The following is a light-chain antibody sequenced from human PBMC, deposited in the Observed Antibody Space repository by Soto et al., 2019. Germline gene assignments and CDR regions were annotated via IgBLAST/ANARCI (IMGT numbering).Light chain of an antibody. Sequence: QSALTQPASVSGSPGQSITISCTGTSNDVGGYDYVSWYQQYPGKAPKLMIYDVIHRPSGVSPRFSGSKSGNTASLTISGLQAEDEADYFCTSYATSSTYVFGTGTKLTVL. V-gene: IGLV2-14*01. CDR3: TSYATSSTYV. J-gene: IGLJ1*01. CDR2: DVI. CDR1: SNDVGGYDY.